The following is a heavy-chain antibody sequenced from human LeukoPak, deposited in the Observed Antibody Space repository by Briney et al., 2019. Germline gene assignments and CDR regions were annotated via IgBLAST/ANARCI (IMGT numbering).Heavy chain of an antibody. D-gene: IGHD1-7*01. CDR3: ARSNWNSWVNDY. CDR2: ISYDGSNK. J-gene: IGHJ4*02. V-gene: IGHV3-30*04. Sequence: GGSLRLSCAAPGFTFSSYAMHWVRQTPGKGLEWVAIISYDGSNKYYAGSVKGRFTISRDNSKSTLYLQMNSLRAEDTAMYYCARSNWNSWVNDYWGQGTLVTVSS. CDR1: GFTFSSYA.